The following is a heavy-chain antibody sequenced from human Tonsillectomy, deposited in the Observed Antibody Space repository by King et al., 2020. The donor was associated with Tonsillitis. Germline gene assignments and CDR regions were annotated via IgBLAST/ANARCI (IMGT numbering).Heavy chain of an antibody. Sequence: QLVQSGGEVKRPGATVRLSCKTSGYTFTRAGIIWIRQAPGQGLEVLGWISPYNGNTDSIQRLQDRITMTIDTSTSTAFLELRSLRSDDTAVYYCAKSGGGYSFFCEYWGQGNRVTVSS. J-gene: IGHJ4*02. V-gene: IGHV1-18*04. CDR2: ISPYNGNT. D-gene: IGHD3-22*01. CDR3: AKSGGGYSFFCEY. CDR1: GYTFTRAG.